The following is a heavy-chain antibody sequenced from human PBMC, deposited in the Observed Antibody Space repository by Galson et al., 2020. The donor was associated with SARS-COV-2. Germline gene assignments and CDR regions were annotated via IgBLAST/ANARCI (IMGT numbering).Heavy chain of an antibody. CDR1: GGSFSGYY. J-gene: IGHJ4*02. V-gene: IGHV4-34*01. D-gene: IGHD3-10*01. CDR2: INSSGST. CDR3: ARNYYGSGTYSDY. Sequence: SETLSLTCAVYGGSFSGYYWSWIRQPPGKGLEWIGEINSSGSTNYNPSLKSRVTISVDTSKNQFSLNLSSVTAADTAVYYCARNYYGSGTYSDYWGQGTLVTVSS.